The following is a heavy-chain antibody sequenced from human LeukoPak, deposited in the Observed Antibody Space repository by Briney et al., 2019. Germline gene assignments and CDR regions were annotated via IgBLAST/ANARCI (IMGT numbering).Heavy chain of an antibody. D-gene: IGHD2-2*01. J-gene: IGHJ4*02. V-gene: IGHV4-34*01. Sequence: PSETLSLTCTVSGGSISSYYWSWIRQPPGKGLEWIGEINHSGSTNYNPSLKSRVTISVDTSKNQFSLKLSSVTAADTAVYYCARRVGRFDYWGQGTLVTVSS. CDR3: ARRVGRFDY. CDR1: GGSISSYY. CDR2: INHSGST.